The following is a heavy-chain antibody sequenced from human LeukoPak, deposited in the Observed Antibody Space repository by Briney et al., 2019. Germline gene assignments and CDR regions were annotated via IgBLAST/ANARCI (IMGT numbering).Heavy chain of an antibody. D-gene: IGHD1-26*01. J-gene: IGHJ3*02. CDR1: GGTFISYA. CDR3: ARDRERAPIDAFDI. Sequence: SVTVSCKASGGTFISYAISWVRQPPGQGLELMGGIIPIFGTANYAQKFQGRVTITADESTSTAYMELSSLRSEDTAVYYCARDRERAPIDAFDIWGQGTMVTVSS. V-gene: IGHV1-69*13. CDR2: IIPIFGTA.